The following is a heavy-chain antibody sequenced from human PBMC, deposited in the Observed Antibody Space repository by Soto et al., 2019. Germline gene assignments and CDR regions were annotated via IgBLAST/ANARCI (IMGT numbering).Heavy chain of an antibody. CDR3: TGDLGYALPEH. D-gene: IGHD2-15*01. V-gene: IGHV1-3*01. J-gene: IGHJ4*02. Sequence: GASVKVSCKASGYTFTSYAMHWVRQAPGQRLEWMGWINAGNGNTKYSQKFQGRVTITRDTSASTAYMELSSLRSKDTDVYYCTGDLGYALPEHLGQGTLVTVSS. CDR1: GYTFTSYA. CDR2: INAGNGNT.